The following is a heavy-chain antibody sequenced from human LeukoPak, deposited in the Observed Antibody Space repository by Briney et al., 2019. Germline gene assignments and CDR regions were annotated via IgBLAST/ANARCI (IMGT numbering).Heavy chain of an antibody. CDR1: GFTFTTYW. D-gene: IGHD3-10*01. V-gene: IGHV3-74*01. J-gene: IGHJ4*02. CDR3: AKGLYGSGSYWGIDY. Sequence: GGSLRLSCAASGFTFTTYWMHWVRQVPGKGLVWVARIKGDGSSTRHADSMKGRFTISRDNAKNTLYLQMNSLRAEDTAVYYCAKGLYGSGSYWGIDYWGQGTLVTVSS. CDR2: IKGDGSST.